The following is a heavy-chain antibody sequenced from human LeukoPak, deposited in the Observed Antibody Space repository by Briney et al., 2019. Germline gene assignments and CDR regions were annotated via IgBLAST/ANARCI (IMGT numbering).Heavy chain of an antibody. Sequence: GGSLRLSCAASGFTFDDYAMHWVRQAPGKGLEWVSGISWNSGSIGYAGSVKGRFSISRDNSKNTLYLQMNSLRAEDTAVYYCARGKWEPLDYWGQGTLVTVSS. V-gene: IGHV3-9*01. CDR2: ISWNSGSI. J-gene: IGHJ4*02. CDR1: GFTFDDYA. CDR3: ARGKWEPLDY. D-gene: IGHD1-26*01.